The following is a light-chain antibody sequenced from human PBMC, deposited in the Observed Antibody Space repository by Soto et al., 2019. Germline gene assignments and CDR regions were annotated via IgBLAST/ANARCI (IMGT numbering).Light chain of an antibody. CDR1: SSDVGGYNY. V-gene: IGLV2-14*01. CDR3: SSYTSSSTLLV. CDR2: EVS. J-gene: IGLJ1*01. Sequence: QSALTQPASVSGSPGQSITISCTGTSSDVGGYNYVSWYQQHPGKAPKLMIYEVSNRPSGVSNRFSGSKSGNTASLTISGLQAEDEADYYCSSYTSSSTLLVVGTGTKLTVL.